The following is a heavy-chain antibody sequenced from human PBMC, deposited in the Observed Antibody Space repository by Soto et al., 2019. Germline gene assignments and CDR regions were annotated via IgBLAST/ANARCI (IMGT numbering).Heavy chain of an antibody. CDR2: IYHSGST. D-gene: IGHD3-10*01. J-gene: IGHJ4*02. CDR1: GGSISSSNW. CDR3: ARLGYGSASYTPFDY. V-gene: IGHV4-4*02. Sequence: PSETLSLTCAVSGGSISSSNWWSWVRQPPGKGLEWIGEIYHSGSTNYNPSLNSRVTISVDKSKNQFSLKRSSVTAADTTVYYFARLGYGSASYTPFDYWAQGTLFTVSS.